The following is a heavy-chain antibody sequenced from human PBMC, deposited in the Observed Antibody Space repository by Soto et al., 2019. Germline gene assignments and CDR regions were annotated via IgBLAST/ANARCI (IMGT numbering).Heavy chain of an antibody. CDR2: ISSSNRTI. D-gene: IGHD2-15*01. CDR1: GFHLEKYS. CDR3: AREGWPLLQTGMDV. V-gene: IGHV3-48*02. Sequence: PGGSLRLSCAVSGFHLEKYSMNWVRQAPGKGLEWVSYISSSNRTINYADSVKGRFIISRDNAKNSLYLQMHSLRDEDTAVYYCAREGWPLLQTGMDVWGQGTTVTVSS. J-gene: IGHJ6*02.